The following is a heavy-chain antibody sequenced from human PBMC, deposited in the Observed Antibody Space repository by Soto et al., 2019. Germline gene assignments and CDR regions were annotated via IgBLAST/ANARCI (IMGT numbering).Heavy chain of an antibody. D-gene: IGHD3-10*01. CDR3: ARAWAYGSGSYADY. CDR1: GGSFSGYY. V-gene: IGHV4-34*01. Sequence: QVQLQQWGAGLLKPSETLSLTCAVYGGSFSGYYWSWIRQPPGKGLEWIGEINHSGSTNYNPSLKRRVTRSVDTSKNQFSLKLSSVTAADTAVYYCARAWAYGSGSYADYWGQGTLVTVSS. J-gene: IGHJ4*02. CDR2: INHSGST.